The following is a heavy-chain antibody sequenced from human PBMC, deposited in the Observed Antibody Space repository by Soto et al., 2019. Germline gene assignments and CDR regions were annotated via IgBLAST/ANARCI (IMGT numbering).Heavy chain of an antibody. V-gene: IGHV3-23*01. D-gene: IGHD2-15*01. CDR2: ISGGGGST. J-gene: IGHJ2*01. Sequence: PGQGLEWVSAISGGGGSTYYADSVKGRFTISRDNCQNTLYLQMNSLGAEDTAVYYCFFFQGEDGIRDPVPVSAFLLNRSSDL. CDR3: FFFQGEDGIRDPVPVSAFLLNRSSDL.